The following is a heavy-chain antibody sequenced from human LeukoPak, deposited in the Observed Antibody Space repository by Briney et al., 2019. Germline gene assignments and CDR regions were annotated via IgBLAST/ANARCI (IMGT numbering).Heavy chain of an antibody. J-gene: IGHJ6*02. CDR2: IYYSGST. CDR1: GNSISGYF. CDR3: ARGSPGSGYYYGMDV. D-gene: IGHD3-10*01. Sequence: SETLSLTCSVSGNSISGYFWSWIRQPPGKGLEWIGYIYYSGSTNYNPSLKSRVTISVDTSKNQFSLKLSSVTAADTAVYYCARGSPGSGYYYGMDVWGQGTTVTVSS. V-gene: IGHV4-59*08.